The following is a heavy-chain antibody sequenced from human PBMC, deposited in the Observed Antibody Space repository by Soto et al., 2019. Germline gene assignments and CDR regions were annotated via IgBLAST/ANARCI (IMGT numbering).Heavy chain of an antibody. CDR1: GGSISSSSYY. CDR2: IYYSGST. Sequence: QLQLQESGPGLVKPSETLSLTCTVSGGSISSSSYYWGWIRQPPGKGLEWIGSIYYSGSTYYNPSPKSRVTISVDTSKNQFSLKLSSVTAADTAVYYCARLVMVLSNFDYWGQGTLVTVSS. CDR3: ARLVMVLSNFDY. J-gene: IGHJ4*02. D-gene: IGHD2-15*01. V-gene: IGHV4-39*01.